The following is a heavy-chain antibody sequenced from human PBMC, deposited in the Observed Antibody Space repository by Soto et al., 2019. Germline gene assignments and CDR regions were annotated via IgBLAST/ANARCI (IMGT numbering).Heavy chain of an antibody. J-gene: IGHJ5*02. CDR3: AKGYYDSTGFAVDP. D-gene: IGHD3-22*01. Sequence: SETLSLTCTVSGASVSTGYWSWIRQPPGKGLEWIGFMYFGGSFNYNPSLTSRVTISVETSKNQFSMTMTSVTAADTAVYYCAKGYYDSTGFAVDPWGQGTLVTVSS. CDR1: GASVSTGY. V-gene: IGHV4-59*02. CDR2: MYFGGSF.